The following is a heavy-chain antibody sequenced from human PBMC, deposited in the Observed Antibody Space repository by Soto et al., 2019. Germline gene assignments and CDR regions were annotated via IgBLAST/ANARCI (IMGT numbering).Heavy chain of an antibody. CDR2: INAGNGNT. Sequence: ASVKVSCKASGYTFTSYAMHWVREAPGQRLEWMGWINAGNGNTKYSQKFQGRVTITRDTSASTAYMELSSLRSEDTAVYYCAGCSGGSCQNWFDPWGQGTLVTVSS. CDR3: AGCSGGSCQNWFDP. V-gene: IGHV1-3*01. J-gene: IGHJ5*02. D-gene: IGHD2-15*01. CDR1: GYTFTSYA.